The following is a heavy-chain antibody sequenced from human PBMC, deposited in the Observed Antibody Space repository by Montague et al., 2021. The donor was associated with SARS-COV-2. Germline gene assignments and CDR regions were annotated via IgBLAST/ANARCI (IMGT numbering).Heavy chain of an antibody. D-gene: IGHD3-9*01. CDR3: AREYYDILTGYLAHYYYYGMDV. V-gene: IGHV3-30-3*01. CDR1: GFTFSSYA. CDR2: ISYDGSNK. J-gene: IGHJ6*02. Sequence: SLSLSFSASGFTFSSYAMHWVRQAPGKGLEWVAVISYDGSNKYYADSVKGRFTISRDNSKNTLYLQMNSLRAEDTAVYYCAREYYDILTGYLAHYYYYGMDVWGQGTTVTVSS.